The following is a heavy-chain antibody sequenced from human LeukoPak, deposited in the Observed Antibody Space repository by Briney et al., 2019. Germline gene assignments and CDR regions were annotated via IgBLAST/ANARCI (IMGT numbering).Heavy chain of an antibody. D-gene: IGHD7-27*01. CDR3: ARDLLTSHWGQGTLVTVSSGMDV. J-gene: IGHJ6*02. CDR1: GFTLSSYG. Sequence: GRSLRLSCAASGFTLSSYGMHWVRQAPGKGLEWVAVISYDGSNKYYADSVKGRFTISRDKPKITLYLQMDSLRAEDTAVYYCARDLLTSHWGQGTLVTVSSGMDVWGQGTTVTVSS. CDR2: ISYDGSNK. V-gene: IGHV3-30*03.